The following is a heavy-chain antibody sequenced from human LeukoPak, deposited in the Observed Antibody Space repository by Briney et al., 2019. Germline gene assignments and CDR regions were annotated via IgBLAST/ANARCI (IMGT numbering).Heavy chain of an antibody. CDR3: AVTTVGFALDY. Sequence: GGSLRLSCAASGFTFSSYERNWVRQAPGKGLEWVSDISSSGSTIDYADSVKGRFTISRDNAKNSLYLQMNSLRAEDTAVYYCAVTTVGFALDYWGQGTLVTVSS. D-gene: IGHD4-17*01. J-gene: IGHJ4*02. V-gene: IGHV3-48*03. CDR1: GFTFSSYE. CDR2: ISSSGSTI.